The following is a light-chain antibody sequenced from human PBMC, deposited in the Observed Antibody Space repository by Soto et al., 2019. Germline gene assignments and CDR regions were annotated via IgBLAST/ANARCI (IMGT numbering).Light chain of an antibody. CDR2: AYS. V-gene: IGKV1-27*01. J-gene: IGKJ4*01. Sequence: DIQMTQSPSSLSASVGDRVTITCRASQGISNYLACYQQKPGKVPTVLIYAYSTLQSGVPSRFSAIGSGTDFTLTISRLQPEDVATYYCQKYDRAPLTFGGGTKVEIK. CDR1: QGISNY. CDR3: QKYDRAPLT.